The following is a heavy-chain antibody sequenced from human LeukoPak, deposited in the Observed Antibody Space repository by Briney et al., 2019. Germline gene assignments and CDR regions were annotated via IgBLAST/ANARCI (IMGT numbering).Heavy chain of an antibody. CDR3: ATGEGGSYYDSRGYYSDI. D-gene: IGHD3-22*01. CDR1: GFTFSNAW. Sequence: GGSLRLSCAASGFTFSNAWMSWVRQAPGKGLEWVGRIKSRTDGGTTDYATPVKGRFTISRDDSKNTLYLQMNSLKTEDTAVYYCATGEGGSYYDSRGYYSDIWGQGTMVTVSS. CDR2: IKSRTDGGTT. V-gene: IGHV3-15*01. J-gene: IGHJ3*02.